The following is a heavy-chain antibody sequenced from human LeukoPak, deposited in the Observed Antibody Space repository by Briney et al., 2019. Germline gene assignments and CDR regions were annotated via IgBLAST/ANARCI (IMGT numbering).Heavy chain of an antibody. D-gene: IGHD4-23*01. Sequence: ASVKVSCKASGYTFTSYGISWVRQAPGQGLEWMGWISAYNGNTNYAQKLQGRVTMTTDTSTSTAYMELRSLRSDDTAVYYCVRDRPTVVTSDFDYWGQGTLVTVSS. J-gene: IGHJ4*02. CDR3: VRDRPTVVTSDFDY. CDR2: ISAYNGNT. V-gene: IGHV1-18*01. CDR1: GYTFTSYG.